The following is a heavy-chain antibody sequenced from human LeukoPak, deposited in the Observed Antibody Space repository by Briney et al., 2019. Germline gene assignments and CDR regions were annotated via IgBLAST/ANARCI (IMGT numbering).Heavy chain of an antibody. CDR2: IIAIVGTA. V-gene: IGHV1-69*06. J-gene: IGHJ5*02. CDR3: ARSGIVATITHWFDP. CDR1: GGTFSIYD. D-gene: IGHD5-12*01. Sequence: SVKVSCKASGGTFSIYDITWVRQAPAQGLGWMGGIIAIVGTANYAQKFKGRVTITADKSTSTAYMELSSLRSEDTAVYYCARSGIVATITHWFDPWGQGTLVTVSS.